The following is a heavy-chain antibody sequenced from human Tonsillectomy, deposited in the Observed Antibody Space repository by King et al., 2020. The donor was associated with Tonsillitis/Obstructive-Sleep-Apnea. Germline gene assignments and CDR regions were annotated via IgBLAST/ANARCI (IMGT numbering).Heavy chain of an antibody. J-gene: IGHJ3*02. D-gene: IGHD6-13*01. Sequence: VQLVESGGGLVQPGRSLRLSCAASGFTFHDYAMYWVRQAPGKGLEWVSGISWNSGSIVYADSVKGRFTLSRDNAKNFLYLQMNSLRAEDTALYYCAKDLIIAVSGTPGDAFDIWGQGTMVTVSS. V-gene: IGHV3-9*01. CDR1: GFTFHDYA. CDR2: ISWNSGSI. CDR3: AKDLIIAVSGTPGDAFDI.